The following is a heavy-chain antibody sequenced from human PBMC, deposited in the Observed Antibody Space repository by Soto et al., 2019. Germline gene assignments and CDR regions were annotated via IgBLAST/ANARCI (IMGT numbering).Heavy chain of an antibody. V-gene: IGHV4-34*01. J-gene: IGHJ6*02. CDR1: GGSFSGYY. Sequence: SETLSLTCAVYGGSFSGYYWSWIRQPPGKGLEWIGEINHSGSTNYNPSLKSRVAISVDTSKNQFSLKLSSVTAADTAVYYCARARYYYYGMDVWGQGTTFIVSS. CDR3: ARARYYYYGMDV. CDR2: INHSGST.